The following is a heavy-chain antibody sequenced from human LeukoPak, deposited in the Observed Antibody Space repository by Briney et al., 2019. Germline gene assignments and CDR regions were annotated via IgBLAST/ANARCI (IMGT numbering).Heavy chain of an antibody. CDR1: GFTVSSNY. CDR3: ARTSGSGSYDMDV. Sequence: GSLRLSCAASGFTVSSNYMSWVRQAPGKGLEWVSVIYSGGSTYYADSVKGRFTISRDNAKSSLYLQMHSLRVDDTAVYYCARTSGSGSYDMDVWGQGTTVTVSS. CDR2: IYSGGST. J-gene: IGHJ6*02. D-gene: IGHD3-10*01. V-gene: IGHV3-66*01.